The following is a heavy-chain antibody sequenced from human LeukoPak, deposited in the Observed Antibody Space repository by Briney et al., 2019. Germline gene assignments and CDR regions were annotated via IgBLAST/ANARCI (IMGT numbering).Heavy chain of an antibody. D-gene: IGHD2-2*01. CDR2: IYSGGRT. CDR3: AREGTSTSSYDY. CDR1: GFTVSSTY. V-gene: IGHV3-53*01. J-gene: IGHJ4*02. Sequence: GGSLRLSCAASGFTVSSTYMNWGRQAPGKGLEWVSVIYSGGRTYYGDSVQGRFTISRDRSKNTLYLQMNSLRTEDTAVYYCAREGTSTSSYDYWGQGTLVTVSS.